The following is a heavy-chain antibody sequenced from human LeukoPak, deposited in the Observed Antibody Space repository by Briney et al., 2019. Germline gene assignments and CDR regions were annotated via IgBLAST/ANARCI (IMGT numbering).Heavy chain of an antibody. V-gene: IGHV1-8*01. CDR3: ARDYGGSSGWFDP. J-gene: IGHJ5*02. CDR1: GYTFTSYD. Sequence: ATVTVSCKASGYTFTSYDINWVRQATGQGPEWMGWMSPNSDNTGYAQKFQGRVTFTRDTSISTAYMELRSLTSEDTAVYYCARDYGGSSGWFDPWGQGTLVTVSS. D-gene: IGHD4-23*01. CDR2: MSPNSDNT.